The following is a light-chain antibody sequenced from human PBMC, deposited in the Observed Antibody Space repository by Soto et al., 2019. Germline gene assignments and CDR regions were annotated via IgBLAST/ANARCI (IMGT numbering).Light chain of an antibody. CDR1: SSDVANYNY. CDR3: SSFTTTSTLVV. CDR2: DVT. V-gene: IGLV2-14*03. Sequence: QSALTQPASVSGSPGQSITISCTGSSSDVANYNYVSWYQQHPGKAPKLMIFDVTFRPSGVSNRFSGSKSGSTASLTISGLQPEDEAYYYCSSFTTTSTLVVFGGGTKLT. J-gene: IGLJ2*01.